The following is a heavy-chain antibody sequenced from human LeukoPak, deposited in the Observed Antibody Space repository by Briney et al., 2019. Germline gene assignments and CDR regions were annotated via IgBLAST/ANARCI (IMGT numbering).Heavy chain of an antibody. Sequence: GGSLRLSCAASGFTFSSYEMNWVRQAPGKGLEWVSSISSTGGTTYYADSVKGRFTISRDNSKNTLYLQMNSLRAEDTAVYYCARVGSGWGAWFDPWGQGTLVTVSS. CDR3: ARVGSGWGAWFDP. D-gene: IGHD6-19*01. V-gene: IGHV3-23*01. J-gene: IGHJ5*02. CDR2: ISSTGGTT. CDR1: GFTFSSYE.